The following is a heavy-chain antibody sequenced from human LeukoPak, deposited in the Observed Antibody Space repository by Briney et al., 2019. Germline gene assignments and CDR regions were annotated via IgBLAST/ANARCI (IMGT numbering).Heavy chain of an antibody. D-gene: IGHD2-21*02. Sequence: PGGSLRLSCAASGFTFSSYAMSWVRQAPGKGLEWVSAISGSGGSTYYADCVKGRFTISRDNSKNTLYLQMNSLRAEDTAVYYCAKVLEMVTAAFDYWGQGTLVTVSS. CDR3: AKVLEMVTAAFDY. CDR1: GFTFSSYA. CDR2: ISGSGGST. V-gene: IGHV3-23*01. J-gene: IGHJ4*02.